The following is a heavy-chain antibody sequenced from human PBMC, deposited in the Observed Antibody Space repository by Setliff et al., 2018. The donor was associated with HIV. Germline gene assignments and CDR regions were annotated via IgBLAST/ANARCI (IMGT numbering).Heavy chain of an antibody. CDR1: GFTFSSYT. D-gene: IGHD2-15*01. V-gene: IGHV3-21*01. J-gene: IGHJ6*03. CDR2: ISSSSTYI. Sequence: GGSLSLSCAASGFTFSSYTMNWVRQAPGKGLEWVSSISSSSTYIYYADSVKGRFTISRDNAKNSLYLQMDSLRAEDTAVYYCARGYICDSCYSGYYYYYYMDVWGKGTTVTVSS. CDR3: ARGYICDSCYSGYYYYYYMDV.